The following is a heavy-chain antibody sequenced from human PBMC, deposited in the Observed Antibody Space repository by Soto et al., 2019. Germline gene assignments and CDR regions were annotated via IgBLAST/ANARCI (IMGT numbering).Heavy chain of an antibody. D-gene: IGHD3-22*01. CDR2: IYYSGRT. CDR3: AREVYDRSGYIDY. Sequence: QVQLQESGPGPVRPSQTLSLTCTVSGGSISSGYYWSWIRQHPGKGLEWIGYIYYSGRTYYNPSLKSRVTMSVDTSKNQFSLKLSSVTAADTALYYCAREVYDRSGYIDYWGQGTLVTVTS. CDR1: GGSISSGYY. V-gene: IGHV4-31*03. J-gene: IGHJ4*02.